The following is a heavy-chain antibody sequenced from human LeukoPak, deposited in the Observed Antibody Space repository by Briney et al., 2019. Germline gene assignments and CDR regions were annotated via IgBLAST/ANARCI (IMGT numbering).Heavy chain of an antibody. J-gene: IGHJ3*02. CDR3: ASTMIVIRNMSVEPDAFDI. CDR1: GGSISSYY. D-gene: IGHD3-22*01. Sequence: SETLSLTCTVSGGSISSYYWSWIRQPPGKGLEWIGYIYYSGSTNYNPSLKSRVTISVDTSKNQFSLKLSSVTAADTAVYYCASTMIVIRNMSVEPDAFDIWGQGTMVTVSS. V-gene: IGHV4-59*01. CDR2: IYYSGST.